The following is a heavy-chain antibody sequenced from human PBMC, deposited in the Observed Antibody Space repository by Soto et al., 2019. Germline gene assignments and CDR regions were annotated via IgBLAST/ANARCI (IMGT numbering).Heavy chain of an antibody. CDR2: IIPIFGTA. CDR3: ARTGNGSGFPGWFDP. CDR1: GGTFSSYA. V-gene: IGHV1-69*12. J-gene: IGHJ5*02. D-gene: IGHD3-10*01. Sequence: QVQLVQSGAEVKKPGSSVKVSCKASGGTFSSYAISWVRQAPGQGLEWMGGIIPIFGTANYAQKFQGSVTITADESPSTAYMELSSLRSEDTAVYYCARTGNGSGFPGWFDPWGQGTLVTVSS.